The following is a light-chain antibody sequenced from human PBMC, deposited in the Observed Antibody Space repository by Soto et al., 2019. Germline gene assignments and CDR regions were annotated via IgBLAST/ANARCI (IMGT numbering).Light chain of an antibody. Sequence: EIVLIQSPATSSLSQGERATLSCRASQSVSSYLAWYQQKPGQAPRLLIYDASNRATGIPARFSGSGSGTDFTLTISSLEPEDFAVYYCQQRSNWLLTFGGGTKVDIK. CDR3: QQRSNWLLT. J-gene: IGKJ4*01. V-gene: IGKV3-11*01. CDR2: DAS. CDR1: QSVSSY.